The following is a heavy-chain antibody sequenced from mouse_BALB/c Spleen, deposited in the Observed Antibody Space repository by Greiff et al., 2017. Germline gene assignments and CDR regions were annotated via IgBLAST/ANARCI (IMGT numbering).Heavy chain of an antibody. V-gene: IGHV2-6-7*01. CDR3: ASYDGFRYHAMDD. J-gene: IGHJ4*01. Sequence: VLLVESGPGLVAPSQSLSITCTVSGFSLTGYGVNWVRQPPGKGLEWLGMIWGDGSTDYNSALKSRLSISKDNSKSQVFLKMNSLQTEETARYYSASYDGFRYHAMDDWGQGTSVTVSS. D-gene: IGHD2-3*01. CDR2: IWGDGST. CDR1: GFSLTGYG.